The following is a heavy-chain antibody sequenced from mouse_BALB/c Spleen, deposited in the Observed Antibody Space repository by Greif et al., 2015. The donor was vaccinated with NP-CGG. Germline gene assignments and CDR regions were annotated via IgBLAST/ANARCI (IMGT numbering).Heavy chain of an antibody. CDR1: GFTFPDYY. Sequence: VQVVESGGGLVQPGGSLRLSCATSGFTFPDYYMSWVRQPPGKALEWLGFIRSKANGYTTEYSASVKGRFTISRDNSQSILYLQMNTLRAEDSATYYCARDTGTFAYWGQGTLVTVSA. V-gene: IGHV7-3*02. CDR3: ARDTGTFAY. D-gene: IGHD4-1*01. CDR2: IRSKANGYTT. J-gene: IGHJ3*01.